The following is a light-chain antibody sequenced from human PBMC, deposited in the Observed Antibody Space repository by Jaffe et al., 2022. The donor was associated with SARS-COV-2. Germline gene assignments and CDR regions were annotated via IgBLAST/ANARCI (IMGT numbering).Light chain of an antibody. CDR2: EVN. CDR3: SSYADTSTLL. Sequence: QTALTQPPSASGSPGQSVTFSCTGSSGDVASYDYVSWYQQHPGKAPKLIIYEVNKRPSGVPDRFSGSKSASTASLTVSGLQAEDEADYYCSSYADTSTLLFGGGTKLTVL. J-gene: IGLJ3*02. CDR1: SGDVASYDY. V-gene: IGLV2-8*01.